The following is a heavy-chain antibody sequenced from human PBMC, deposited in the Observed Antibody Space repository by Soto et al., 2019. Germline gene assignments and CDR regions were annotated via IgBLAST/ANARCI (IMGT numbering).Heavy chain of an antibody. CDR3: ARDGGNYYGSGSYYSPFDY. J-gene: IGHJ4*02. CDR2: IYYSGST. CDR1: GGSISSGGYY. Sequence: QVQLQESGPGLVKPSQTLSLTCTVSGGSISSGGYYWSWIRQHPGKGLEWIGYIYYSGSTYYNPSLKGRVTISVDTSKNQFSLKLSSVTAADTAVYYCARDGGNYYGSGSYYSPFDYWGQGTLVTVSS. D-gene: IGHD3-10*01. V-gene: IGHV4-31*03.